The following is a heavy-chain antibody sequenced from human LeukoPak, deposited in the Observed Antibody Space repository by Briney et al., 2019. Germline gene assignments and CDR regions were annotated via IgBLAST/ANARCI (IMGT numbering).Heavy chain of an antibody. J-gene: IGHJ4*02. D-gene: IGHD3-22*01. CDR2: IYYSGST. Sequence: SETLSLTCTVSGGSISSYYWSWIRQPPGKGLEWIGYIYYSGSTNYNPSLKSRVTISVDTSKNQFSLELSSVTAADTAVYYCASPPHYYDTSGYSVWGQGTLVTVSS. V-gene: IGHV4-59*01. CDR3: ASPPHYYDTSGYSV. CDR1: GGSISSYY.